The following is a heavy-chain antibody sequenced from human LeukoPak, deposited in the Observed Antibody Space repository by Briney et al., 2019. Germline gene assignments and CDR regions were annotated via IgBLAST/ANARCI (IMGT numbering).Heavy chain of an antibody. CDR1: GGSISSYY. CDR2: IYCSGST. D-gene: IGHD3-10*01. CDR3: ARGVSSYYGSGSSLDY. Sequence: SETLSLTCTVSGGSISSYYWSWIRQPPGKGLEWIGYIYCSGSTNYNPSLKSRVTISVDTSKNQFSLKLSSVTAADTAVYYCARGVSSYYGSGSSLDYWGQGTLVTVSS. V-gene: IGHV4-59*12. J-gene: IGHJ4*02.